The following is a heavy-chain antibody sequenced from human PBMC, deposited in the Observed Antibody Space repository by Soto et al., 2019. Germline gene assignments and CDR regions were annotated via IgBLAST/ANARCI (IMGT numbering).Heavy chain of an antibody. CDR1: GGSISSGDYY. V-gene: IGHV4-30-4*01. CDR3: ARDNYDFWSGYWFDP. Sequence: LSLTCTVSGGSISSGDYYWSWIRQPPGKGLEWSGYIYYSGSTYYNPSLKSRVTISVDTSKNQFSLKLSSVTAADTAVYYCARDNYDFWSGYWFDPWGQGTLVTVSS. CDR2: IYYSGST. D-gene: IGHD3-3*01. J-gene: IGHJ5*02.